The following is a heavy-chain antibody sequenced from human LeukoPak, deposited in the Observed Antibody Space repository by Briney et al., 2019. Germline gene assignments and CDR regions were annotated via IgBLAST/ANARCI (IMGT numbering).Heavy chain of an antibody. V-gene: IGHV3-7*01. D-gene: IGHD2-2*03. J-gene: IGHJ4*03. CDR1: GFIFRNYW. Sequence: GGSLRLSCAASGFIFRNYWMTWVRQAPGKGLDLVANIQQDGNEKWYVDSVKGRFTISRDNARSSLYLQMNSLRAEDTAVYYCAVSWGYRGLDIGGQGTVVTVSS. CDR2: IQQDGNEK. CDR3: AVSWGYRGLDI.